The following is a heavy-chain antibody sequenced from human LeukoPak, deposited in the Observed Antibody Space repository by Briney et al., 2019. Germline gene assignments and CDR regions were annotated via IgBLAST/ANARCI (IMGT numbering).Heavy chain of an antibody. V-gene: IGHV4-34*01. CDR1: GGSLSGYY. D-gene: IGHD3-10*01. J-gene: IGHJ4*02. CDR3: VTEQLGDDNFDY. Sequence: SETLSLTCAVYGGSLSGYYWSRIRQPPGKGLEWIGEFSHRGGTNYNPSLKGRVTISVDTSKNQFSLKLNSVTAADTAVYYCVTEQLGDDNFDYWGQGTLVTVSS. CDR2: FSHRGGT.